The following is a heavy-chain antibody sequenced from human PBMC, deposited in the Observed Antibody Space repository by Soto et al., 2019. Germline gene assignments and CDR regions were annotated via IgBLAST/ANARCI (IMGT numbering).Heavy chain of an antibody. Sequence: QVQLEESGGGVVQPGRSLRLSCEASGFTFNTYSMHWVRQPPGTGLEWLAAIWYDGTQKYYADSVKGRFNISRDNAKKTLYLEMNSLRAEDTAVYYCARAGGTTVTGLWHFDSWGQGTLVTVSS. CDR2: IWYDGTQK. CDR1: GFTFNTYS. D-gene: IGHD4-17*01. J-gene: IGHJ4*02. V-gene: IGHV3-33*01. CDR3: ARAGGTTVTGLWHFDS.